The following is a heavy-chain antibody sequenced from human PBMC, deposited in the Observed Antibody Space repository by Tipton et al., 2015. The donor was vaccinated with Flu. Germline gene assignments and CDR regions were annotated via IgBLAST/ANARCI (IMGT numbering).Heavy chain of an antibody. V-gene: IGHV5-51*01. CDR1: GYSFTSHW. CDR3: ALEGYGGSMYYFDY. J-gene: IGHJ4*02. CDR2: IFPGDSDT. D-gene: IGHD4-23*01. Sequence: QLVQSGAEVKKPGESLKISCKASGYSFTSHWIGWVRQMPGKGLEWMGIIFPGDSDTRYSPSFQGQVTISADKSLNTAYLQWSSRKASDPAMYYCALEGYGGSMYYFDYWGQGTLVTVSS.